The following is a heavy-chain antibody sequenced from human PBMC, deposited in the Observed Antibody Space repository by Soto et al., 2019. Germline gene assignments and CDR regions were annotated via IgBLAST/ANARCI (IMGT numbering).Heavy chain of an antibody. D-gene: IGHD6-6*01. J-gene: IGHJ6*02. Sequence: QVQLVQSGAEVKKPGSSVKVSCKASGGTFSSYAMSWVRQAPGQGLEWMGGIIPIFGTANYAQKFQGRVTITADESTSTAYMELSSLRSEDTAVYYCAAGSSSSGGDYYYYGMDVWGQGTTVTVSS. CDR3: AAGSSSSGGDYYYYGMDV. CDR2: IIPIFGTA. CDR1: GGTFSSYA. V-gene: IGHV1-69*01.